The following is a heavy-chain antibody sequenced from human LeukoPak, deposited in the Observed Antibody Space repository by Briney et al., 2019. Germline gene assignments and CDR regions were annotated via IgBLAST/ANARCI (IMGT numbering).Heavy chain of an antibody. CDR1: GFTFSNAW. Sequence: PGGSLRLSCAASGFTFSNAWMSWVRQAPGKGLEWVGRIKSKTDGGTTDYAAPVKGRSTISRDDSKNTLYLQMNSLKTEDTAVYYCTTPYDSSGYYYVGDNDYWGQGTLVTVSS. CDR3: TTPYDSSGYYYVGDNDY. CDR2: IKSKTDGGTT. D-gene: IGHD3-22*01. V-gene: IGHV3-15*01. J-gene: IGHJ4*02.